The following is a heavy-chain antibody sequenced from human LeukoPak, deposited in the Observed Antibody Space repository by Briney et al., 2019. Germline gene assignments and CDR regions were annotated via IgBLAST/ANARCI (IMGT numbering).Heavy chain of an antibody. D-gene: IGHD3-22*01. CDR1: GGSICSYY. V-gene: IGHV4-59*08. Sequence: SETLSLTCTVSGGSICSYYWSWIRQPPGKGLEWIGYIYYSGSTNYNPSLKSRVTISVDTSKNQFSLKLSSVTAADTAVYYCARRPSTYYYDSSGYYSPWFDPWGQGTLVTVSS. CDR2: IYYSGST. CDR3: ARRPSTYYYDSSGYYSPWFDP. J-gene: IGHJ5*02.